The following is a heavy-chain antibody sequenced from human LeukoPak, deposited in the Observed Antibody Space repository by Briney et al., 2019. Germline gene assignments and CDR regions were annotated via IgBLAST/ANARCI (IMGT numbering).Heavy chain of an antibody. V-gene: IGHV4-39*01. Sequence: SETLSLTCSVSGASITSSSFYWGWIRQPPGKGLEWIGSIYYTGSADYNPSLKSRVTISVDTSKNQFSLKLTSVTAADAAVYYCARAVDDYVWGSYRPPGHWGQGTLVTVSS. CDR1: GASITSSSFY. CDR2: IYYTGSA. J-gene: IGHJ4*02. D-gene: IGHD3-16*02. CDR3: ARAVDDYVWGSYRPPGH.